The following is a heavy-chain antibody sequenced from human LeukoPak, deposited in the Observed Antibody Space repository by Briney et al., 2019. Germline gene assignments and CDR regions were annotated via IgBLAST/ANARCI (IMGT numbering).Heavy chain of an antibody. V-gene: IGHV3-23*01. D-gene: IGHD3-22*01. J-gene: IGHJ4*02. Sequence: PGGSLRLSCVASGFTFSSYAMSWVRQAPGKGLEWVSAISGSGGSTYYADSVKGRFTISRDNSKNTLYLQMNSLRAEDTAVYYCAKEPFRRPYDSIIFDYWGQGTLVTVSS. CDR2: ISGSGGST. CDR3: AKEPFRRPYDSIIFDY. CDR1: GFTFSSYA.